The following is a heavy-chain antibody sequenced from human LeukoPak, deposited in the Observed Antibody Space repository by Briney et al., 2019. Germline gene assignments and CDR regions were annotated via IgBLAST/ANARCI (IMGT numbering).Heavy chain of an antibody. Sequence: KPSETLSLTCTVSGGSVSSGSYYWSWIRQPPGKGLEWIGYIYYSGSTNYNPSLKSPVTISVDTSKNQFSLKLSSVTAADTAVYYCARVPSITIFGVVTPYYFDYWGQGTLVTVSS. V-gene: IGHV4-61*01. CDR2: IYYSGST. CDR3: ARVPSITIFGVVTPYYFDY. D-gene: IGHD3-3*01. CDR1: GGSVSSGSYY. J-gene: IGHJ4*02.